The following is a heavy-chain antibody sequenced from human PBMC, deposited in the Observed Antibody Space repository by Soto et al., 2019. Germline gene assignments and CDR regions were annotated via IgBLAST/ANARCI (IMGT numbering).Heavy chain of an antibody. J-gene: IGHJ4*02. Sequence: SETLSLTCAVSGGSISSGGYSWSWIRQPPGKGLEWIGYIYHSGSTYYNPSLKSRVTISVDRSKNQFSLKLSSVTAADTAVYYCARADEGGDFDYWGQGTLVTVSS. V-gene: IGHV4-30-2*01. CDR3: ARADEGGDFDY. CDR1: GGSISSGGYS. D-gene: IGHD3-16*01. CDR2: IYHSGST.